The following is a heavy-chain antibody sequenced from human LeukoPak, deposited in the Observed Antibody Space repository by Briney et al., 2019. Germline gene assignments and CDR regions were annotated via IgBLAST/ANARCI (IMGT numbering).Heavy chain of an antibody. D-gene: IGHD4-17*01. V-gene: IGHV1-8*01. CDR2: MNPNSGNT. CDR3: ARARDDYGDYGYYYYMDV. J-gene: IGHJ6*03. Sequence: GASVKVSCKASGYTFTSYDINWVRQATGQGLEWMGWMNPNSGNTGYAQKLQGRVTMTTDTSTSTAYMELRSLRSDDTAVYYCARARDDYGDYGYYYYMDVWGKGTTVTVSS. CDR1: GYTFTSYD.